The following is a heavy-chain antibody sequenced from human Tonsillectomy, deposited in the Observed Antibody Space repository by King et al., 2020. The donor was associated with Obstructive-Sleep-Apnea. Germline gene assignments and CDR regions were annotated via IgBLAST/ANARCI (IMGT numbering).Heavy chain of an antibody. Sequence: VQLVESGGGLVQPGGSLRLSCAATGFTFSTYWMSWVRQAPGKGLEWVSNIKQYGSEIYYVDSVKGRFTISRDNAKNSLYLQMNSLRVEDTAGYYCASACPYSGSCPYWFDSWGQGTLVTVSS. J-gene: IGHJ5*01. CDR3: ASACPYSGSCPYWFDS. CDR2: IKQYGSEI. V-gene: IGHV3-7*01. D-gene: IGHD6-13*01. CDR1: GFTFSTYW.